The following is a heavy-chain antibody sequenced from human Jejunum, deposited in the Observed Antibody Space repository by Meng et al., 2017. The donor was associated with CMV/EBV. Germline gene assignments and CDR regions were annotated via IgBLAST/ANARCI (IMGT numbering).Heavy chain of an antibody. D-gene: IGHD4-17*01. CDR1: GGSIRKDRW. V-gene: IGHV4-4*02. Sequence: QGQLPASGPGLVRSSGTLCITRAVSGGSIRKDRWWSWVRQAPGQGLEWIGEIYHSGRTNYTPSVKSRVSMSVDKSQNHFSLRLSSVTAADTAVYYCTTLYGDSISWGQGTLVTVSS. CDR2: IYHSGRT. CDR3: TTLYGDSIS. J-gene: IGHJ4*02.